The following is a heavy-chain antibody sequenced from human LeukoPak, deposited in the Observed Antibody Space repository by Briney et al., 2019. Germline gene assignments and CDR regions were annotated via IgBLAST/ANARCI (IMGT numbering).Heavy chain of an antibody. CDR3: ARKGLPDY. D-gene: IGHD4-11*01. J-gene: IGHJ4*02. CDR1: GFTFSRYW. Sequence: GGSLRLSCAASGFTFSRYWMIWVRQAPGKGLEWVANINQDGSVRYYVDSVKGRFTISRDNAKNSLYLQMNSLRAEDTAVYYCARKGLPDYWGQGTLVTVSS. V-gene: IGHV3-7*01. CDR2: INQDGSVR.